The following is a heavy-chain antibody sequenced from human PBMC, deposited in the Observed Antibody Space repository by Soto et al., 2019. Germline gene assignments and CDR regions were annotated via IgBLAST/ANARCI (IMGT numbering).Heavy chain of an antibody. CDR1: GGSISSSSYY. Sequence: SETLSLTCTVSGGSISSSSYYWVWLRQHAGKGLEWIGSIYYSGSTDYNPSLKTRVTISVDTSKSQFSLKLSYVTAADTAVYHCARLGDYYDSKSDAFDIWGQGTMVTVSS. CDR3: ARLGDYYDSKSDAFDI. D-gene: IGHD3-22*01. CDR2: IYYSGST. J-gene: IGHJ3*02. V-gene: IGHV4-39*01.